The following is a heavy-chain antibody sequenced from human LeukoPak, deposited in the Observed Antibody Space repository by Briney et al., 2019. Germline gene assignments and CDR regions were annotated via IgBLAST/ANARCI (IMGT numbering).Heavy chain of an antibody. CDR3: AKDQSGNVPGY. J-gene: IGHJ4*02. V-gene: IGHV3-30*18. Sequence: GRSLRLSCADTGFTFSKHGMHWVRQAPGKGLEWVAVISNDGRNEYYADSVKCRFTIPRDNSKKALYLQMNSLRAEDTALYYCAKDQSGNVPGYWGQGTLVTVSS. CDR2: ISNDGRNE. D-gene: IGHD3-10*02. CDR1: GFTFSKHG.